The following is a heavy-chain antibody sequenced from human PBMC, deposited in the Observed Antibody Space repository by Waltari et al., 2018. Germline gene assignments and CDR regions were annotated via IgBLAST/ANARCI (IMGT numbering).Heavy chain of an antibody. D-gene: IGHD3-10*01. J-gene: IGHJ4*02. CDR3: ARDGEFLRLGTTDY. Sequence: EVQLVESGGGLVKPGGSLRLSYVASVFTFIPYSMSWIRQAPGKGREWVSPIGTTDSYRYYADSVRGRFTITRDNAKNSLFLQMNGLRADDTGVYYCARDGEFLRLGTTDYWGQGTLITVSS. CDR1: VFTFIPYS. V-gene: IGHV3-21*02. CDR2: IGTTDSYR.